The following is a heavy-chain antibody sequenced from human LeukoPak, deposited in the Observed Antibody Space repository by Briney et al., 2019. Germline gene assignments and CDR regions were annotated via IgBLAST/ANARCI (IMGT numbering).Heavy chain of an antibody. Sequence: SVKVSCKASGGTFSSYAISWVRQAPGQGLEWMGGIIPIFGTANYAQKFQGRVTITADESTSTAYMELSSLRSEDTAVYYCARDLRGAGHFDYWGQGTLVTVSS. CDR1: GGTFSSYA. CDR2: IIPIFGTA. CDR3: ARDLRGAGHFDY. D-gene: IGHD3-16*01. J-gene: IGHJ4*02. V-gene: IGHV1-69*13.